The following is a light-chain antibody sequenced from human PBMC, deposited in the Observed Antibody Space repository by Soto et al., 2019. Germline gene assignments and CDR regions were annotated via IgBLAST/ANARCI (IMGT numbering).Light chain of an antibody. J-gene: IGLJ3*02. Sequence: NFMLTQPHSVSESPGKTVTISCTRSSGSNASNYVQWYQQRPGSAPTTVIYEDNQRPSGVPDRFSGSIDSSSNSASLTISGLKTEDEADYYCQSYDSSNQVFGGDTKLTVL. V-gene: IGLV6-57*03. CDR1: SGSNASNY. CDR2: EDN. CDR3: QSYDSSNQV.